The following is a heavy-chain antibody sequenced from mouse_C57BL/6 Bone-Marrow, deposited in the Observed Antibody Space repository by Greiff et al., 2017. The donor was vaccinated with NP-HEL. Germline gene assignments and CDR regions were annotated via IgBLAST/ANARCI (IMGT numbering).Heavy chain of an antibody. D-gene: IGHD1-1*01. V-gene: IGHV5-6*01. CDR3: ARPMVVASYYAMDY. J-gene: IGHJ4*01. CDR2: ISSGGSYT. CDR1: GFTFSSYG. Sequence: EVQRVESGGDLVKPGGSLKLSCAASGFTFSSYGMSWVRQTPDKRLEWVATISSGGSYTYYPDSVKGRFTISRDNAKNTLYLQMSSLKSEDTAMYYCARPMVVASYYAMDYWGQGTSVTVSS.